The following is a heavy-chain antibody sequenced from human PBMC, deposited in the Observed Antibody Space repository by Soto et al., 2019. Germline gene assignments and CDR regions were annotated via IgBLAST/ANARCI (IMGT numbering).Heavy chain of an antibody. CDR2: IIPIFGTA. CDR1: GGTFSSYA. D-gene: IGHD3-22*01. CDR3: ARDGYYYDSSGYYSGAFDI. V-gene: IGHV1-69*13. J-gene: IGHJ3*02. Sequence: ASVKVSCKASGGTFSSYAISWVRQAPGQGLEWMGGIIPIFGTANYAQKFQGRVTITADESTSTAYMELSSLRSEDTAVYYCARDGYYYDSSGYYSGAFDIWGQGTMVTV.